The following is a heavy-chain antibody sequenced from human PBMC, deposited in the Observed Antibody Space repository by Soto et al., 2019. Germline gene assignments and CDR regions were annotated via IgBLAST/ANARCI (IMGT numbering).Heavy chain of an antibody. V-gene: IGHV3-13*01. CDR1: GFTFSSYD. CDR2: IGTAGDT. D-gene: IGHD3-10*01. J-gene: IGHJ4*02. CDR3: ARGGYYGSGSYWHY. Sequence: GGSLRLSCAASGFTFSSYDMHWVRQATGKGLEWVSAIGTAGDTYYPGSVKGRFTISRENAKNSLYLQMNSLRAEDTAVYYCARGGYYGSGSYWHYWGQGTLVTVSS.